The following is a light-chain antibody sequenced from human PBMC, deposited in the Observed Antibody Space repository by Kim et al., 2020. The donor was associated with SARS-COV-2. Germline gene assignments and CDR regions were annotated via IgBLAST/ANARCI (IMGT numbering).Light chain of an antibody. CDR1: HGISTA. CDR3: KQFNNH. CDR2: DAS. V-gene: IGKV1D-13*01. J-gene: IGKJ5*01. Sequence: QLTQSPSSLSASVGDRVTITCRASHGISTALVWYQQKPGKAPKLIISDASSLENGVPSRFSGSGSGTDFTLTISNLQPEDFATYYCKQFNNHFGQGTRLEIK.